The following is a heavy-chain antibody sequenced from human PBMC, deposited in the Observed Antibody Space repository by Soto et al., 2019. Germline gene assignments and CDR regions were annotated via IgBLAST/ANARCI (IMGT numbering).Heavy chain of an antibody. Sequence: GGSLSLSCAASGFKFSNYAMSWVRQAPGKGLEWVSLISATGGGTYYADSVKGRFTISRDNSHNTLYLQVHSLTAEDTAVYYCAKDRRAGGNSAFYFDFWGQGAQVTVSS. CDR3: AKDRRAGGNSAFYFDF. CDR2: ISATGGGT. J-gene: IGHJ4*02. CDR1: GFKFSNYA. D-gene: IGHD3-16*01. V-gene: IGHV3-23*01.